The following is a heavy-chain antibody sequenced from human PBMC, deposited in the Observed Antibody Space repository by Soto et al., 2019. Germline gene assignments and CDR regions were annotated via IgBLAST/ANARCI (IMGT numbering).Heavy chain of an antibody. D-gene: IGHD6-6*01. V-gene: IGHV1-2*04. J-gene: IGHJ3*02. CDR2: INPNSGGT. Sequence: ASVKVSCKASGYTFTGYYMHWARQAPGQGLEWMGWINPNSGGTNYAQKFQGWVTMTRDTSISTAYMELSRLRSDDTAVYYCARETWKYSSSSGNAFDIWGQGTMVTVSS. CDR3: ARETWKYSSSSGNAFDI. CDR1: GYTFTGYY.